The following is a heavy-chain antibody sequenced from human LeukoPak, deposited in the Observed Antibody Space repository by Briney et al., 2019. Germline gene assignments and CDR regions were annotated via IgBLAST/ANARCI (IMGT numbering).Heavy chain of an antibody. J-gene: IGHJ4*02. V-gene: IGHV3-23*01. CDR1: GLTFSIYA. D-gene: IGHD5-18*01. Sequence: GGSLRLSCAASGLTFSIYAMSWVRQAPGKGLEWVSGISDSGGSTYYADSVKGRFTISRDNPKNTLYLQMNSLGAEDTAIYYCAKDQGYSYYYLDYWGQGTLVTVSS. CDR3: AKDQGYSYYYLDY. CDR2: ISDSGGST.